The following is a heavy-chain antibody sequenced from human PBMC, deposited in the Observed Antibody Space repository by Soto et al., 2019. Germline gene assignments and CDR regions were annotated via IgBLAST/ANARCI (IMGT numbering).Heavy chain of an antibody. CDR3: ARAWYYYDSSGPMDY. Sequence: GGSLRLSCAASGFTFSSYGMHWVRQAPGKGLEWVAVIWYDGSNKYYADSVKGRFTISRDNSKNTLYLQMNSLRAEDTAVYYCARAWYYYDSSGPMDYWGQGTLVTVSS. CDR2: IWYDGSNK. J-gene: IGHJ4*02. V-gene: IGHV3-33*01. D-gene: IGHD3-22*01. CDR1: GFTFSSYG.